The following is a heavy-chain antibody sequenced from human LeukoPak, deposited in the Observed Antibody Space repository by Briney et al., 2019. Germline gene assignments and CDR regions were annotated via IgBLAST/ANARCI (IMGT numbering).Heavy chain of an antibody. CDR1: GGSISSYY. Sequence: SETLSLTCTVSGGSISSYYWSWIRQPPGKGLEWIGYIYTSGSTNYNPSLKSQVTISVDTSKNQFSLRLSSVTAADTAVYYCARVSSWYYYYMDVWGKGTTVTVSS. CDR3: ARVSSWYYYYMDV. V-gene: IGHV4-4*09. D-gene: IGHD6-13*01. J-gene: IGHJ6*03. CDR2: IYTSGST.